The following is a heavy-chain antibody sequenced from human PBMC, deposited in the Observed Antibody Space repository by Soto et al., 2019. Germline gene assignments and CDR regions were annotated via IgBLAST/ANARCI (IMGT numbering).Heavy chain of an antibody. CDR1: GGSISSGDYY. CDR3: ARVAPNYYDSSGTLYYFDY. CDR2: IYDSGST. V-gene: IGHV4-30-4*01. D-gene: IGHD3-22*01. Sequence: TLSLTCTVSGGSISSGDYYWSWIRQPPGKGLEWIGYIYDSGSTYYNPSLKRRVTISVDTSKNQFSLKLSSVTAADTAVYYCARVAPNYYDSSGTLYYFDYWGQGTLVTVSS. J-gene: IGHJ4*02.